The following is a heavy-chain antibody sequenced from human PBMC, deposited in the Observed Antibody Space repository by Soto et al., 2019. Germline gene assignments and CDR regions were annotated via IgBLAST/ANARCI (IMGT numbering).Heavy chain of an antibody. CDR3: GKQGPHRWVNWFDP. D-gene: IGHD1-26*01. V-gene: IGHV3-23*01. Sequence: GGSLRLSCAASRFTFSSYAMSWVRQAPGKGLEWVSAISGSGGSTYYADSVKGRFTISRDNSKNTLYLQMNSLRAEDTAVYYCGKQGPHRWVNWFDPWGQGTLVTVSS. CDR1: RFTFSSYA. J-gene: IGHJ5*02. CDR2: ISGSGGST.